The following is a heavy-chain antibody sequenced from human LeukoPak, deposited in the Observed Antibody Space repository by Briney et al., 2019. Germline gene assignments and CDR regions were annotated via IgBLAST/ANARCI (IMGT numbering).Heavy chain of an antibody. Sequence: GGSLRLSCAASRFTFSSYGMHWVRQAPGKGLEWVAVISYDGSNKYYADSVKGRFTISRDNSKNTLYLRMNSLRAEDTAVYYCAKDGSWYGDIDYWGQGTLVTVSS. CDR3: AKDGSWYGDIDY. CDR1: RFTFSSYG. CDR2: ISYDGSNK. J-gene: IGHJ4*02. V-gene: IGHV3-30*18. D-gene: IGHD6-13*01.